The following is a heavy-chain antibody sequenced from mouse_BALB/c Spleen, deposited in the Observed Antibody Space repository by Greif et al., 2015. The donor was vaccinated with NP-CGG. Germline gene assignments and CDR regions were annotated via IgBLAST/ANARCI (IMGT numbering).Heavy chain of an antibody. Sequence: EVMLVESGGGLVQPGGSLRLSCATSGFTFSDFYMEWVRQPPGKRLEWIAASRNKANDDTTGYSASVKGRFIVSRDTSQSILYLQMNALRAEDTAIYYCARADGYYVRFAYWGQGTLVTVSA. J-gene: IGHJ3*01. CDR2: SRNKANDDTT. D-gene: IGHD2-3*01. CDR3: ARADGYYVRFAY. V-gene: IGHV7-1*02. CDR1: GFTFSDFY.